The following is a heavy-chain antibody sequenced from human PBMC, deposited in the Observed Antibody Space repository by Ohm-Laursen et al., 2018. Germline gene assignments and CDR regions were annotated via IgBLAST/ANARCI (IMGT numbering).Heavy chain of an antibody. J-gene: IGHJ3*02. V-gene: IGHV3-33*01. CDR3: AREGVPGEAFDI. Sequence: SLRLSCSASGFTFTNYGMHWVRQAPGKGLEWVALIWYDGNSKYYADSVKGRFTISRDNSKNTLYMQVNSLTAEDTAVYYCAREGVPGEAFDIWGQGTMVTVSS. CDR2: IWYDGNSK. CDR1: GFTFTNYG. D-gene: IGHD3-10*01.